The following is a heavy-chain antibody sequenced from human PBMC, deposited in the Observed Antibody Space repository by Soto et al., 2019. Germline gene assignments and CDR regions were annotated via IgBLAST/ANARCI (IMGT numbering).Heavy chain of an antibody. CDR1: GGTFSRYS. Sequence: GASVKVSCKASGGTFSRYSITWVRQAPGHGLEWIGRIIPIFGIASYAQKLQGRVTMTTDTSTSTAYMELRSLRSDDTAVYYCARGCYLPCYGMDVWGQGTTVTVSS. D-gene: IGHD2-15*01. CDR3: ARGCYLPCYGMDV. V-gene: IGHV1-69*02. CDR2: IIPIFGIA. J-gene: IGHJ6*02.